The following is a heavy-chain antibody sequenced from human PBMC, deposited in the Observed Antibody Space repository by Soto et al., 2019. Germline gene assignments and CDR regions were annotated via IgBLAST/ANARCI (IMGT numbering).Heavy chain of an antibody. D-gene: IGHD1-26*01. J-gene: IGHJ4*02. Sequence: EVQLVESGGGWVRPGESLGLSCAASGFTFTSAWINWVRQAPGKGLEWAGRIKSKTDGGTVDYGAPVKGRFTISRDDSKNTAYLQMNSLRNEDTAVYYCTTAERGGSYYSDYWGQGTLVTVSS. CDR1: GFTFTSAW. CDR3: TTAERGGSYYSDY. V-gene: IGHV3-15*07. CDR2: IKSKTDGGTV.